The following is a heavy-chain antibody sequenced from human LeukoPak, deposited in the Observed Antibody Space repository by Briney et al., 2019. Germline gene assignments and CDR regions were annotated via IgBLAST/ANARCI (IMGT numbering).Heavy chain of an antibody. CDR1: GFTFSSYA. CDR3: ARVKRWLQSAFDY. CDR2: ISYDGSNK. V-gene: IGHV3-30*04. J-gene: IGHJ4*02. D-gene: IGHD5-24*01. Sequence: QPGRSLRLSCAASGFTFSSYAMHWVRQAPGKGLEWVAVISYDGSNKYYADSVKGRFTISRDNSKNTLYLQMNSLRAEDTAVYYCARVKRWLQSAFDYWGQGTLVTVSS.